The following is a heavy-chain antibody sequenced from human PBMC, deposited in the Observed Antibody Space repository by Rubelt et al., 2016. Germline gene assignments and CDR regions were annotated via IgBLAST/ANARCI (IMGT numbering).Heavy chain of an antibody. J-gene: IGHJ5*02. CDR3: AKGPDSSTSGSGWFDP. CDR2: ISWNSGSI. CDR1: GFTFDDYA. V-gene: IGHV3-9*01. D-gene: IGHD2-2*01. Sequence: EVQLVESGGGLVQPGRSLRLSCAASGFTFDDYAMHWVRQAPGKGLEWVSGISWNSGSIGYADSVKGRFTISRDNAKNSLYLQMNSLRAEDTALYYCAKGPDSSTSGSGWFDPWGQGTLVTVSS.